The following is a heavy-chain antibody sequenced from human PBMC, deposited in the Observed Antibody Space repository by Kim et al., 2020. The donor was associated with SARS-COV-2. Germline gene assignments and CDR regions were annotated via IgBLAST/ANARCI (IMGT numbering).Heavy chain of an antibody. CDR1: GFTFSSYE. J-gene: IGHJ4*02. V-gene: IGHV3-48*03. CDR2: ISSSGSTI. D-gene: IGHD6-13*01. Sequence: GGSLRLSCAASGFTFSSYEMNWVRQAPGKGLEWVSYISSSGSTIYYADSVKGRFTISRDNAKNSLYLQMNSLRAEDTAVYYCARGKGPYSSSWYCDYWGQGTLVTVSS. CDR3: ARGKGPYSSSWYCDY.